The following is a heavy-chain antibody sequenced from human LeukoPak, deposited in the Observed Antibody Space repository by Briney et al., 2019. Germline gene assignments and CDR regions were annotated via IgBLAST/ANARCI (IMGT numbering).Heavy chain of an antibody. CDR2: IRYDGSNK. Sequence: GGSLRLSCAASGFTFSSYGMDWVRQAPGKGLEWVAFIRYDGSNKYYADSVKGRFTISRDNSKNTLYLQMNSLRAEDTAVYYCAKGWYSSSWYYMDVWGKGTTVTVSS. J-gene: IGHJ6*03. V-gene: IGHV3-30*02. D-gene: IGHD6-13*01. CDR3: AKGWYSSSWYYMDV. CDR1: GFTFSSYG.